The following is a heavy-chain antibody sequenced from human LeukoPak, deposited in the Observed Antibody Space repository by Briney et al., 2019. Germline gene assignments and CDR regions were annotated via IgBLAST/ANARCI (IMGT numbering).Heavy chain of an antibody. CDR3: ARLYYYGSGLRAFDY. V-gene: IGHV4-30-4*01. CDR2: IYYSGST. D-gene: IGHD3-10*01. Sequence: SQTLSLTCTVSGGSISSGDYYWSWIRQPPGKGLEWIGYIYYSGSTYYNPSLKSRVTISVDTSKNQFSLKLSSVSAADTAVYDCARLYYYGSGLRAFDYWGQGTLVSVSS. J-gene: IGHJ4*02. CDR1: GGSISSGDYY.